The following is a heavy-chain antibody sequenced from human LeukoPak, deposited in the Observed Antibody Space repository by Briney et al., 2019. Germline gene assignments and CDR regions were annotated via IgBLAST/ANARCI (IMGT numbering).Heavy chain of an antibody. CDR3: ANPYYYGSGSYYPFDY. J-gene: IGHJ4*02. Sequence: GGSLRLSCAASGFTFSTYSMNWVRQAPGKGLEWVSAISGSGGSTYYADSVKGRFTISRDNSKNTLYLQMNSLRAEGTAVYYCANPYYYGSGSYYPFDYWGQGTLVTVSS. V-gene: IGHV3-23*01. D-gene: IGHD3-10*01. CDR1: GFTFSTYS. CDR2: ISGSGGST.